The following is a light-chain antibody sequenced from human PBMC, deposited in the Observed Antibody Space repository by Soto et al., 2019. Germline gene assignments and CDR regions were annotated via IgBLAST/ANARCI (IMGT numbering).Light chain of an antibody. V-gene: IGLV2-14*03. J-gene: IGLJ2*01. CDR2: DVN. Sequence: QSALTKPASVSGCPGQSITSCCTGASSDIGAYNFVSWYQQHPGKAPKLMLYDVNIRPSGVSNRFSGSKSGNTASLTISGLQAEDEADYYGPPCTPSTTMIFGGGT. CDR3: PPCTPSTTMI. CDR1: SSDIGAYNF.